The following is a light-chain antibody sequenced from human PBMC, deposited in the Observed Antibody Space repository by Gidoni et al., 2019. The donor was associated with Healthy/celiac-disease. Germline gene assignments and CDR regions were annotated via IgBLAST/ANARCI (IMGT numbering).Light chain of an antibody. CDR2: DAA. CDR1: QSVSSY. J-gene: IGKJ4*01. V-gene: IGKV3-11*01. Sequence: ELVLTQPPATLSLSPGERATLSCRASQSVSSYLAWYQQQPGQAPRLLLHDAATRAAGSPARFSGSGSGTAFSLPISSLEPADFAVYYCQQRSNCPPSFGGGTKVEIK. CDR3: QQRSNCPPS.